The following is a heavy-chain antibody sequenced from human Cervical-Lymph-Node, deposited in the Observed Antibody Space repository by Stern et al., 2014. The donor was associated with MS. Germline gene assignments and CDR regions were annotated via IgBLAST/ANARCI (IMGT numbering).Heavy chain of an antibody. V-gene: IGHV4-31*03. CDR2: INYRVSP. J-gene: IGHJ4*02. CDR3: ARSDRLWGSFDY. D-gene: IGHD3-16*01. Sequence: QVQLVESGPGLVKPSQTLSLTCTVSGGSISSTGYYWTWLRQHPGKCLEWIGYINYRVSPYYNPSLKSRGTISVDTSQNQFSLNLTSVTAADTALYYCARSDRLWGSFDYWGQGRLVTVSS. CDR1: GGSISSTGYY.